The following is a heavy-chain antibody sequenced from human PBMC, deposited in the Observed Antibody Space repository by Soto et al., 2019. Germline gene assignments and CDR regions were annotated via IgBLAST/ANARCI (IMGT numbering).Heavy chain of an antibody. CDR2: IYYSGST. D-gene: IGHD3-22*01. Sequence: SETLSLTCTVSGVSIISYYWSWIRQPPGKGLEWIGYIYYSGSTNYNPSLKSRVTISVDTSKNQFSLKLSSVTAADTAVYYCARRRDSSGYGEDWGQGTLVTVSS. J-gene: IGHJ4*02. V-gene: IGHV4-59*08. CDR1: GVSIISYY. CDR3: ARRRDSSGYGED.